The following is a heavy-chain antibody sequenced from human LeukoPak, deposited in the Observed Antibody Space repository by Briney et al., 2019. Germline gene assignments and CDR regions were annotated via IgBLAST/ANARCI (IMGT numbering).Heavy chain of an antibody. CDR2: ISSSGSTI. Sequence: GGSLRLSCAASGFTFSSCEMNWVRQAPGKGLEWVSYISSSGSTIYYADSVKGRFTISRDNAKNSLYLQMNSLRAEDTAVYYCARDQSPYDSSGYYGYNWGQGTLVTVSS. CDR1: GFTFSSCE. CDR3: ARDQSPYDSSGYYGYN. D-gene: IGHD3-22*01. J-gene: IGHJ4*02. V-gene: IGHV3-48*03.